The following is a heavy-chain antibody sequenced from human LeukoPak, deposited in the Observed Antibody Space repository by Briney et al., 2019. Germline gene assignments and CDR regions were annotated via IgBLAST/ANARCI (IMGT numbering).Heavy chain of an antibody. Sequence: GGSLRLSCAASGFTFSNYSMNWVRQAPGEGLEWVSYISSSSSTIYYADSVKGRFTISRDNAKNSLYLQMNSLRAEDTAVYYCARRSSGWTKGVDYWGQGTLVTVSS. J-gene: IGHJ4*02. CDR1: GFTFSNYS. CDR2: ISSSSSTI. V-gene: IGHV3-48*01. D-gene: IGHD6-19*01. CDR3: ARRSSGWTKGVDY.